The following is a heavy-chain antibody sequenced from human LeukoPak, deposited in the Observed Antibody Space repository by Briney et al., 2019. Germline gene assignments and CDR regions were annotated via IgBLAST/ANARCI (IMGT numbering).Heavy chain of an antibody. CDR1: GFTFSSYA. D-gene: IGHD6-19*01. V-gene: IGHV3-23*01. Sequence: GGSLRLSCAASGFTFSSYAMSWVRQAPGKGLEWVSAISGSGGNTYYADSVKGRFTISRDNSKNTLYLQMDSLRAEDTAVHYCATQEGYDSGWYYFDYWGQGTLVTVS. J-gene: IGHJ4*02. CDR2: ISGSGGNT. CDR3: ATQEGYDSGWYYFDY.